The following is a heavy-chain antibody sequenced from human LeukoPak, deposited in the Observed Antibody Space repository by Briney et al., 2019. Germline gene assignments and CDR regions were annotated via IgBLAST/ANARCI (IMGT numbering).Heavy chain of an antibody. CDR3: ARGVYGNFDS. CDR1: GFTFNNYW. Sequence: GGSLRLSCAASGFTFNNYWMHWVRQDSGKGLAWVSRISLDGSDTNYADSVKGRFTASRDNAKNTLYLQMNSLRAEDTAVYYCARGVYGNFDSWGQGILVTVSS. CDR2: ISLDGSDT. V-gene: IGHV3-74*01. D-gene: IGHD3-10*01. J-gene: IGHJ4*02.